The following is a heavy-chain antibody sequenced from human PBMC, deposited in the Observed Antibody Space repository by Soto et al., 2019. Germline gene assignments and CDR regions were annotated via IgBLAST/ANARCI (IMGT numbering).Heavy chain of an antibody. CDR3: ARGGGYSGYYYYYYGMDV. D-gene: IGHD5-12*01. CDR2: IYYSGST. J-gene: IGHJ6*02. CDR1: GGSISSYY. V-gene: IGHV4-59*01. Sequence: PSETLSLTCTVSGGSISSYYWSWIRQPPGKGLEWIGYIYYSGSTNYNPSLKSRVTISVDTSKNQFSLKLSSVTAADTAVYYCARGGGYSGYYYYYYGMDVWGQGTTVTVSS.